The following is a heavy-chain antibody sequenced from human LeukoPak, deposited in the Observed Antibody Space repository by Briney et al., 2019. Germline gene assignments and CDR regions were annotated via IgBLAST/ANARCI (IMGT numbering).Heavy chain of an antibody. CDR2: MNPNSGNT. D-gene: IGHD5-12*01. CDR1: GYTFTSYD. V-gene: IGHV1-8*01. Sequence: ASVKVSCKASGYTFTSYDINWVRQATGQGLEWMGWMNPNSGNTGYAQKFQGRVTMTRNTSISTAYMELSSLRSEDTAVYYCARGLGGRFGDRVGHWFDPWGQGTLVTVSS. J-gene: IGHJ5*02. CDR3: ARGLGGRFGDRVGHWFDP.